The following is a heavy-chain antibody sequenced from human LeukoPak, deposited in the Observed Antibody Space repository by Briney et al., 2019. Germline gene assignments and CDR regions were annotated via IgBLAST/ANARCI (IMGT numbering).Heavy chain of an antibody. V-gene: IGHV4-59*01. CDR3: VGITMVRGVIPLDY. J-gene: IGHJ4*02. Sequence: SETLSLTCTVSGGSISSYYWSWIRQPPGKGLEWMGYIYYSGSTNYNPSLKRRVTISVDPSKNQFSLKLSSVTAADTAVYYCVGITMVRGVIPLDYWGQGTLVTVSS. D-gene: IGHD3-10*01. CDR2: IYYSGST. CDR1: GGSISSYY.